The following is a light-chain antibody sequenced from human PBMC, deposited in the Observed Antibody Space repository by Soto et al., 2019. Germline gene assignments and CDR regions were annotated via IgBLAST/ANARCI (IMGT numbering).Light chain of an antibody. CDR2: DAS. J-gene: IGKJ5*01. V-gene: IGKV3-15*01. CDR1: QSVRSK. CDR3: QQYNNWPIT. Sequence: EIVMTQSPGTLSVSPGERVTLSCRASQSVRSKLVWYQRKPGQSPRLLIYDASTRATGMPGRFSGSGSGTEFTLTISSLQSEDFAVYYCQQYNNWPITFGQGTRLEIK.